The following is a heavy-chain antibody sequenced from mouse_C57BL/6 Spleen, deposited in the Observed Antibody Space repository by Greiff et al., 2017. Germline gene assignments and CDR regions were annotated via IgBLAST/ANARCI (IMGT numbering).Heavy chain of an antibody. D-gene: IGHD1-1*01. J-gene: IGHJ2*01. Sequence: QVQLQQPGAELVRPGTSVKLSCKASGYTFTSYWMHWVKQRPGQGLEWIGVIDPSDSYTNYNQKFKGKATLTVDTSSSTAYMQLSSLTSEDFAVYYCARRATVAYFDYWGQGTTLTVSS. V-gene: IGHV1-59*01. CDR2: IDPSDSYT. CDR3: ARRATVAYFDY. CDR1: GYTFTSYW.